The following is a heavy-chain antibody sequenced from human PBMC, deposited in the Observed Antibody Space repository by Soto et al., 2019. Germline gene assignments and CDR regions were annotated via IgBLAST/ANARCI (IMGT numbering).Heavy chain of an antibody. V-gene: IGHV3-21*02. CDR1: GFTFSSYN. D-gene: IGHD4-17*01. CDR2: ISTWSSYS. Sequence: EVQLVESGGGLVKPGGSLRLSCTASGFTFSSYNMNWVRQAPGKGLEWVSYISTWSSYSFYADSVKDRFTISRDNSENSLYLQLDSLRDEDTAVYYCARASHDYGALDYWGQGALVTVSS. CDR3: ARASHDYGALDY. J-gene: IGHJ4*02.